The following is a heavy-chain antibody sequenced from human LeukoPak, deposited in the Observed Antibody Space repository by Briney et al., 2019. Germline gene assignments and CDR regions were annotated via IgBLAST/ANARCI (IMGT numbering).Heavy chain of an antibody. D-gene: IGHD2-2*01. V-gene: IGHV1-8*03. Sequence: GASVKVSCKASGYTFTSYGINWVRQATGQGLEWMGWMNPNSGNTGYAQKFQGRVTITRNTSISTAYLELSSLRSEDTAVYYCARGTRGGLDFDYWGQGTLVTVSS. CDR1: GYTFTSYG. J-gene: IGHJ4*02. CDR3: ARGTRGGLDFDY. CDR2: MNPNSGNT.